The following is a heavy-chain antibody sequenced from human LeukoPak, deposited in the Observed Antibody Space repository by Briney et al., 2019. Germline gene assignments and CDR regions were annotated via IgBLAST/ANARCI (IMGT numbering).Heavy chain of an antibody. CDR2: IYYSGST. CDR3: ARSSTLYGHFDY. Sequence: SETLSLTCTVSGGSISSSSYYWDWIRQPPQKGLEWIGSIYYSGSTYYNPSLKSRVTISVDTSKNQFSLKVNSVTAADTAVYYCARSSTLYGHFDYWGQGTLVTVSS. J-gene: IGHJ4*02. D-gene: IGHD3-10*01. CDR1: GGSISSSSYY. V-gene: IGHV4-39*07.